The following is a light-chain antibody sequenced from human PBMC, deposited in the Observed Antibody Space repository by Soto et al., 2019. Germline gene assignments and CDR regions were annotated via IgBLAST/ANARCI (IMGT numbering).Light chain of an antibody. V-gene: IGLV1-51*01. J-gene: IGLJ1*01. Sequence: QSVMSQPPSVSAAPGQRVTISCSGSSSNIGGNSVSWYQQLPGTAPKLLIYDDDQRPSGIPDRFSGSKSGTSATLGITGFQTGDEADYYCGSWDSSLSAYVFGTGTKLPS. CDR2: DDD. CDR1: SSNIGGNS. CDR3: GSWDSSLSAYV.